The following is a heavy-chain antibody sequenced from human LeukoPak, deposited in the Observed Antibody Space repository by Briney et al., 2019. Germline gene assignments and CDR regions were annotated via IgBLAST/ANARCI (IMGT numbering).Heavy chain of an antibody. D-gene: IGHD6-19*01. CDR1: GMTFSDYS. CDR2: VFGSGGSA. J-gene: IGHJ4*02. V-gene: IGHV3-23*01. CDR3: GKTTTGYSSGRYPGWPVDY. Sequence: GGSLRLSCEGFGMTFSDYSMNWVRQAPGKGLEWVSGVFGSGGSAHYADSVRGRFTISRDNSKNTVYLEMNSLRAEDTAIYFCGKTTTGYSSGRYPGWPVDYWGQGTLVTVSS.